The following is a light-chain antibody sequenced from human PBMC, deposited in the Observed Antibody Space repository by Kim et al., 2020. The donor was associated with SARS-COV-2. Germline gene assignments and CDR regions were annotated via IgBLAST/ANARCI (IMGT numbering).Light chain of an antibody. Sequence: SSVGDRVTITYQTTQNVTNHFNNNLQKPDGLPKFLLEVLLIWHPGVPSRFSGSGSGTDFTLTISSLQPEDVATYYCQKYNSAPCTFGQGTKVDIK. CDR3: QKYNSAPCT. CDR1: QNVTNH. V-gene: IGKV1-27*01. CDR2: VLL. J-gene: IGKJ1*01.